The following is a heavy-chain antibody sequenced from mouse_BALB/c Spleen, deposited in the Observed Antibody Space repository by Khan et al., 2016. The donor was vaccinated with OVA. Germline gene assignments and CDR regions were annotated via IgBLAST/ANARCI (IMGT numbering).Heavy chain of an antibody. CDR2: IYPGTDNT. CDR3: AREETLYYFDY. J-gene: IGHJ2*01. CDR1: GYIFTSYW. V-gene: IGHV1S132*01. Sequence: VQLQESGAELVRPGTSVKLSCKTSGYIFTSYWIHWVRQRTGQGLEWIARIYPGTDNTYYNEKLKDRVTLTADRSSSTAYMQLNSLKSEDSAVYFCAREETLYYFDYWGQGTTLTVSS.